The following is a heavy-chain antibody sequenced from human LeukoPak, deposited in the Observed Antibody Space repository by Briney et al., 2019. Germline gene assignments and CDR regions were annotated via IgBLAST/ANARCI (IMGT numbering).Heavy chain of an antibody. V-gene: IGHV4-4*09. D-gene: IGHD3-10*01. CDR2: IYTSRST. Sequence: PSETLSLTSTVSGVSISSYYWSWIRQPPGKGLEWIGYIYTSRSTNDNPSLKSRVTISADTSKSQFSLKLSSVTAADTAVYYCARVGSGSPTSRESTAETIQIDFDYWGQGTLVTVSS. CDR1: GVSISSYY. CDR3: ARVGSGSPTSRESTAETIQIDFDY. J-gene: IGHJ4*02.